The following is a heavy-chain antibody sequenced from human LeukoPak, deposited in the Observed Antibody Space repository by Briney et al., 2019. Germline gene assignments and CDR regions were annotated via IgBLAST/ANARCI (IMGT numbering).Heavy chain of an antibody. J-gene: IGHJ5*02. CDR1: GFTFSSYG. Sequence: SGGSLRLSCAASGFTFSSYGMHWVRQAPGKWLEWVAFIRYDGSNKYYADSVKGRFTISRDNSKNTLYLQMNSLRAEDTAVYYCAKSGYDFGGWFYPRGQRTLSPSPQ. V-gene: IGHV3-30*02. D-gene: IGHD5-12*01. CDR3: AKSGYDFGGWFYP. CDR2: IRYDGSNK.